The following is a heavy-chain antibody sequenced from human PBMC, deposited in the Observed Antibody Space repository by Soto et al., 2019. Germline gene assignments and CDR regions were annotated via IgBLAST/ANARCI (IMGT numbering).Heavy chain of an antibody. J-gene: IGHJ5*02. D-gene: IGHD3-10*01. Sequence: GASVKVSCKASGYSFTTYSINWVRQAPGQGLEWMGWSSVYSGSTNYAQKFRGRVSMTTDTTTTTAYMELRSLRSDDTAVYYCARNYYGSQDLYSWGQGTLVTVSS. CDR3: ARNYYGSQDLYS. CDR1: GYSFTTYS. CDR2: SSVYSGST. V-gene: IGHV1-18*01.